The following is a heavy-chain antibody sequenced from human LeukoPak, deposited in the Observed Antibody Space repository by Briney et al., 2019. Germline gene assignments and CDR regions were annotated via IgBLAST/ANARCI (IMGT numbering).Heavy chain of an antibody. V-gene: IGHV3-7*03. CDR3: ARPRESGWSKTWDC. D-gene: IGHD6-13*01. J-gene: IGHJ4*02. CDR2: IKQDGSEK. Sequence: TGGSLRLSCAGSGFTFSSYWMTWGRQAPRKGLECVANIKQDGSEKYYVDSVKGRFTISRDNAQNSLYLQMNSLRAEDTAVYYCARPRESGWSKTWDCWGQGTLVTVSS. CDR1: GFTFSSYW.